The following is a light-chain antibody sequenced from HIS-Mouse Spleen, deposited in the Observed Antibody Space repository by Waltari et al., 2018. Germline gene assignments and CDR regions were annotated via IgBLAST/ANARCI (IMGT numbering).Light chain of an antibody. J-gene: IGLJ2*01. CDR1: SPNIGSNY. CDR3: AAWDDSLSGV. CDR2: RNN. V-gene: IGLV1-47*01. Sequence: QAVLTQPPSASGTPGQRVTISCSGRSPNIGSNYVYWYQQLPGKAPKLLIYRNNQRPSGVPDRFSGSKSGTSAALAISGLRSEDEADYYCAAWDDSLSGVFGGGTKLTVL.